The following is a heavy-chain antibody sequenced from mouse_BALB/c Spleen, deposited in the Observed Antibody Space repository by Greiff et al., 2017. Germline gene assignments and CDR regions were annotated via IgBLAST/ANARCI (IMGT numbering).Heavy chain of an antibody. CDR3: ARAGITTESAMDY. D-gene: IGHD2-4*01. V-gene: IGHV1-54*01. J-gene: IGHJ4*01. Sequence: VQLQQSGAELVRPGTSVKVSCKASGYAFTNYLIEWVKQRPGQGLEWIGVINPGSGGTNYNEKFKGKATLTADKSSSTAYMQLSSLTSDDSAVYYCARAGITTESAMDYWGQGTSVTVSS. CDR1: GYAFTNYL. CDR2: INPGSGGT.